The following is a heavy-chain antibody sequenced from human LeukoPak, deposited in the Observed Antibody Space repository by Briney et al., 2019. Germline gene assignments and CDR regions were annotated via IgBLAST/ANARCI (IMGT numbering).Heavy chain of an antibody. J-gene: IGHJ6*02. V-gene: IGHV1-18*01. CDR2: ISAYNGNT. D-gene: IGHD1-26*01. Sequence: ASVRVSCKASGYTFTIYGISWVRQAPGQGLEWMGWISAYNGNTNYAQKLQGRVTMTTDTSTSIAYMELRSVRSDVTAVYYCARRGSYYTYYYGMDVWGQGTTVTVSS. CDR3: ARRGSYYTYYYGMDV. CDR1: GYTFTIYG.